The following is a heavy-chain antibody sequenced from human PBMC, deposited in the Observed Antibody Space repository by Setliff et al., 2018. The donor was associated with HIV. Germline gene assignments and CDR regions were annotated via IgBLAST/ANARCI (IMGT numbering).Heavy chain of an antibody. CDR2: IYWSGLT. CDR3: ARAREDDSSGYPVDY. J-gene: IGHJ4*02. D-gene: IGHD3-22*01. CDR1: SGSVSRSDYY. V-gene: IGHV4-39*01. Sequence: LSLTCTVSSGSVSRSDYYWGWIRQTPGKGLEWIGSIYWSGLTFYNPSLKSRVTISIDTAKNQFSLKVTSVIVADTAVYYCARAREDDSSGYPVDYWGQGTLVTVSS.